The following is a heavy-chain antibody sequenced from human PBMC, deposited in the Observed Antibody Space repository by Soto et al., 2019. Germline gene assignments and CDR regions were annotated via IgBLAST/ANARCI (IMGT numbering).Heavy chain of an antibody. Sequence: SETLSLTCTVSGGSISSGDYYWSWIRQPPGKGLEWIGYIYYSGSTYYNPSLKSRVTISVDTSKNQFSLKLSSVTAADTAVYYCARVDTAMSPPLFDYWGQGTLVTVSS. V-gene: IGHV4-30-4*01. CDR1: GGSISSGDYY. CDR3: ARVDTAMSPPLFDY. D-gene: IGHD5-18*01. CDR2: IYYSGST. J-gene: IGHJ4*02.